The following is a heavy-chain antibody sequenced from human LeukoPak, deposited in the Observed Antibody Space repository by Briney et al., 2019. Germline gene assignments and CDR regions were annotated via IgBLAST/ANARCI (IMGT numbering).Heavy chain of an antibody. J-gene: IGHJ6*03. CDR3: ARRYGVQGYYYYYMDV. Sequence: PSETLSLTCAVYGGSFSGYYWSWIRQPPGKGLEWIGEINHSGSTNYNPSLKSRVTISVDTSKNQFSLKLSSVTAADTAVYYCARRYGVQGYYYYYMDVWGKGTTVTISS. D-gene: IGHD4-17*01. CDR2: INHSGST. V-gene: IGHV4-34*01. CDR1: GGSFSGYY.